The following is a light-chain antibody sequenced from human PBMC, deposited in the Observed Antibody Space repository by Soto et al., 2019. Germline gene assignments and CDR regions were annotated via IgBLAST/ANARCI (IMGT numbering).Light chain of an antibody. Sequence: EIVLTQSPGTLSLSPGERATLSCRASQSVSSSNLAWYQQKPGQAPRLLIQGASTRATGLPDRFSGSGSGTDFTLTISRLEPEDFAVYYCLQHDTSPRTFGQGTKVEI. CDR1: QSVSSSN. J-gene: IGKJ1*01. CDR3: LQHDTSPRT. CDR2: GAS. V-gene: IGKV3-20*01.